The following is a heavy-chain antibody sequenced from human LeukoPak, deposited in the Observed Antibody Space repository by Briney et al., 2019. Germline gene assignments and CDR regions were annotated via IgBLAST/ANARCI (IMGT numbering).Heavy chain of an antibody. D-gene: IGHD3-3*01. CDR3: ARRAIIQGTRALDF. CDR2: IYPRDSTT. CDR1: GYTFTHDW. V-gene: IGHV5-51*01. Sequence: GESLKISCKSSGYTFTHDWIGWVRQMPGKGLEWMGIIYPRDSTTRYSPAFEGQVTISVDKSITTAYLQWSSLKASDTAMYYCARRAIIQGTRALDFWGQGTVVIVSS. J-gene: IGHJ4*02.